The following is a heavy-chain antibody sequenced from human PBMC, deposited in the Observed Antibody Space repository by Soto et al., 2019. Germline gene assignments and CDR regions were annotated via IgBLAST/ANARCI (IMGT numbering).Heavy chain of an antibody. J-gene: IGHJ5*02. CDR1: GDSFGSYA. CDR3: AREPFGRFVP. V-gene: IGHV1-69*01. Sequence: QMQLVQSGPEVKKPGSSVKVSCKASGDSFGSYAVSWVRQAPGQGLEWMGAIIHVFGMTNYTQKFQGRVTNTADDSTTTAYMELSSLSSDDTAVYYCAREPFGRFVPWCQGTLVTVSS. D-gene: IGHD3-10*01. CDR2: IIHVFGMT.